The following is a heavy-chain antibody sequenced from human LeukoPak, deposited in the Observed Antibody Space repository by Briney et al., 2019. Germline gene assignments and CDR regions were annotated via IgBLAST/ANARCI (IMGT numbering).Heavy chain of an antibody. J-gene: IGHJ5*02. Sequence: GGSLRLSCAASGFTFSSYSMYWVRQAPGKGLEWVSSISSSSSYIYYADSVKGRFTISRDNAKNSLYLQMNSLRAEDTAVYYCARWGEDGWFDPWGQGTLVTVSS. CDR3: ARWGEDGWFDP. V-gene: IGHV3-21*01. CDR2: ISSSSSYI. CDR1: GFTFSSYS. D-gene: IGHD1-26*01.